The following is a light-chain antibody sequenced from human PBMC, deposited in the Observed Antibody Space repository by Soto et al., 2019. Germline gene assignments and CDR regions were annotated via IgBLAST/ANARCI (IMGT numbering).Light chain of an antibody. CDR2: QAS. Sequence: DIQMTQSPSTLSASVGDRVTITCRVSQSISYWLAWYQQKPGKAPTVLIYQASTLESGVPSRFSGSGSGTEFTLTISSLQPDDFATYYCQQYSSYSITFGGGTKVEMK. V-gene: IGKV1-5*03. CDR3: QQYSSYSIT. CDR1: QSISYW. J-gene: IGKJ4*01.